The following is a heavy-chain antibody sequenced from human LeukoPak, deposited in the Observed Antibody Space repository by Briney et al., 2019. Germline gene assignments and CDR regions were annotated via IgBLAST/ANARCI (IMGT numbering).Heavy chain of an antibody. V-gene: IGHV3-15*01. D-gene: IGHD1-26*01. CDR2: IKSKTDGGAT. CDR1: GFTFSNAW. J-gene: IGHJ4*02. CDR3: TTGVGATPLGY. Sequence: GGSLRLSCEASGFTFSNAWMSWVRQAPGKGLEWGGRIKSKTDGGATDYAAPVKGRFTISRDDSKSTLYLQMNSLKTEDTAVYYCTTGVGATPLGYWGQGTLVTVSS.